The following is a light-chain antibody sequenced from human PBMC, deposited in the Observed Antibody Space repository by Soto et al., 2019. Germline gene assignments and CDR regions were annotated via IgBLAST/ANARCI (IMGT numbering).Light chain of an antibody. J-gene: IGKJ5*01. Sequence: IKMTKSPSSLSASVGDRVTISCRASQGIGNALGWYQQKPGKAPKLLIYKASTLKSGVPARFSGSGSGTEFTLTISCLQPDDFATYYCQQYNTYSTFGQGTRLEIK. CDR2: KAS. CDR3: QQYNTYST. CDR1: QGIGNA. V-gene: IGKV1-5*03.